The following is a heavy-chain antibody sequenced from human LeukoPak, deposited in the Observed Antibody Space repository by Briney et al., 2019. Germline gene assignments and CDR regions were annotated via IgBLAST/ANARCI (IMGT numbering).Heavy chain of an antibody. CDR2: MYYSGST. Sequence: PSETLSLTCTVSGGSISSSSYYWGWIRQPPGKWLECIGSMYYSGSTFYNPPLKSRVSISVDTPKNQFSLKLSPVTAADTAVYYCVRLNGGYYEAIFDYWGQGTLVTVSS. CDR1: GGSISSSSYY. D-gene: IGHD3-22*01. V-gene: IGHV4-39*01. CDR3: VRLNGGYYEAIFDY. J-gene: IGHJ4*02.